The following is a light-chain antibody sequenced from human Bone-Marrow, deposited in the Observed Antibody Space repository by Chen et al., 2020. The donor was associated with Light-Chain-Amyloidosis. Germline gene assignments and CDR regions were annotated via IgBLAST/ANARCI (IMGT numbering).Light chain of an antibody. CDR3: GTWDSSLSAAV. J-gene: IGLJ2*01. Sequence: QAVLKQPPSVSAAPGQNVTISCPGSTSNIGNNYVSWFHHLPGTAPKLLIYDNNERPSGISDRFSGSKSATSAALGISGLRTGDEADYYCGTWDSSLSAAVFGGGTKVTVL. CDR2: DNN. V-gene: IGLV1-51*01. CDR1: TSNIGNNY.